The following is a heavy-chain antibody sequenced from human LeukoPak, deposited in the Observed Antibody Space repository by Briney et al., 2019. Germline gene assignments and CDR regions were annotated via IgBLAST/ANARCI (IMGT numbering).Heavy chain of an antibody. CDR2: IRYDGSNK. D-gene: IGHD3-10*01. J-gene: IGHJ4*02. CDR3: ARDRAMVRGVIPFDY. CDR1: GFTFSSYG. V-gene: IGHV3-30*02. Sequence: GGSLRLSCAASGFTFSSYGMHWVRQAPGKGLEWVAFIRYDGSNKYYADSVKGRFTISRDNSKNTLYLQMNSLRAEDTAVYYCARDRAMVRGVIPFDYWGQGTLVTVSS.